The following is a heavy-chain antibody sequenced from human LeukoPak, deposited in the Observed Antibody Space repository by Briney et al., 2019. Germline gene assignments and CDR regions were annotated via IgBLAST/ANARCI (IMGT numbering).Heavy chain of an antibody. V-gene: IGHV3-49*03. CDR3: TTSRLYYYGSGSYSHFDY. D-gene: IGHD3-10*01. J-gene: IGHJ4*02. Sequence: GGSLRLSCTASGFTFGDYAMSWFRQAPGKGPEWVGFIRSKAYGGTTEYAASVKGRFTISRDDSKSIAYLQMNSLKTEDTAVYYCTTSRLYYYGSGSYSHFDYWGQGTLVTVSS. CDR1: GFTFGDYA. CDR2: IRSKAYGGTT.